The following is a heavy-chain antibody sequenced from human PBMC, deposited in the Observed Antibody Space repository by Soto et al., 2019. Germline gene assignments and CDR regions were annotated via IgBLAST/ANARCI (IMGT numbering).Heavy chain of an antibody. V-gene: IGHV1-69*13. CDR3: GRSAGTVEYYYGMDV. J-gene: IGHJ6*02. D-gene: IGHD6-19*01. CDR2: IXPIXXTX. CDR1: GGTFSSYA. Sequence: SVKVSCKASGGTFSSYAISCVRQAPGQGLEWMGGIXPIXXTXXXXXKXXGRVTITADESTSTAYMELSSLRSEDTAVYYCGRSAGTVEYYYGMDVWGQGTTVTVSS.